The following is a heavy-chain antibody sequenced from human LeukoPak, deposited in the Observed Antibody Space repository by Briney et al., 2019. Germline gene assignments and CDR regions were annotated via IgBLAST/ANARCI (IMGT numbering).Heavy chain of an antibody. Sequence: SETLFLTCTVSGGSVSSYYWSWIRQPPGKGLEWIGYIYYSGSTNYNPSPKSRVTISVDTSKNQFSLKLSSVSAADTAMYYCARGRNEPLPFDYWGQGTLVTVSS. CDR3: ARGRNEPLPFDY. J-gene: IGHJ4*02. D-gene: IGHD1-1*01. V-gene: IGHV4-59*02. CDR2: IYYSGST. CDR1: GGSVSSYY.